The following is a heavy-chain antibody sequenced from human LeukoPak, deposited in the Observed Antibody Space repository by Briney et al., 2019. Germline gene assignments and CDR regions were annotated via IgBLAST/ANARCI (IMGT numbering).Heavy chain of an antibody. V-gene: IGHV3-23*01. D-gene: IGHD4-11*01. Sequence: GGSLRLSCSASGFTFSSYAMSWVRQAPGKGLEWVSAISGSGGSTYYADSVKGRFTISRDNSKNTLYLQMNSLRAEDTAVYYCAKDLGDYSEGDYWGQGTLVTVSS. J-gene: IGHJ4*02. CDR3: AKDLGDYSEGDY. CDR1: GFTFSSYA. CDR2: ISGSGGST.